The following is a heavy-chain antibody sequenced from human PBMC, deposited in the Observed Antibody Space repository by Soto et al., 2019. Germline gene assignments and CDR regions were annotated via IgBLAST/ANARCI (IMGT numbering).Heavy chain of an antibody. J-gene: IGHJ4*02. CDR3: ARDVGYCSGGSCDLGYYFDY. Sequence: GGSLRLSCAASGFTFSSYSMNWVRQAPGKGLEWVSYISSGTTTIYYADSVKGRFTISRDNSKNTLYLQMNSLRAEDTAVYYCARDVGYCSGGSCDLGYYFDYWGQGTLVTVSS. CDR1: GFTFSSYS. CDR2: ISSGTTTI. V-gene: IGHV3-48*01. D-gene: IGHD2-15*01.